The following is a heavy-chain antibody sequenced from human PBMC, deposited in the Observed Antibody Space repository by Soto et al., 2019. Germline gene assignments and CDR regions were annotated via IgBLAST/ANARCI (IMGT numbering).Heavy chain of an antibody. CDR1: GGSITSDDYY. Sequence: QVQLQESGPGLVKPSQSLSLTCTVSGGSITSDDYYWSWIRQPPGRGLEWIGSIFYSGSTHYNPSLKSRFIISLDTSKQRVSLQLSSVTAADTAVYYCASANCGGDCSYRHDRYYFESWGQGTLVTVSS. J-gene: IGHJ4*02. CDR2: IFYSGST. V-gene: IGHV4-30-4*01. CDR3: ASANCGGDCSYRHDRYYFES. D-gene: IGHD2-21*02.